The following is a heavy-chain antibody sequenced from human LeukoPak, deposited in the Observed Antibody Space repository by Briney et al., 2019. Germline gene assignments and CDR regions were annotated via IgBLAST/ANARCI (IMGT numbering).Heavy chain of an antibody. D-gene: IGHD6-13*01. V-gene: IGHV4-59*01. Sequence: SETLSLTCTVSGGSIRSYYWSWIRQPPGKGLEWIGYIYYSGSTNYNPSLKSRVTISVDTSKNQFSLKLSSVTAADTAVYYCARGAPYSSSWYRWGQGTLVTVSS. CDR1: GGSIRSYY. CDR2: IYYSGST. CDR3: ARGAPYSSSWYR. J-gene: IGHJ5*02.